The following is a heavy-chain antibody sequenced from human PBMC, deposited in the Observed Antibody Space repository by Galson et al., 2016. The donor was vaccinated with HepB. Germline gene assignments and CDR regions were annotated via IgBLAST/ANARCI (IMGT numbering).Heavy chain of an antibody. V-gene: IGHV4-61*10. CDR2: IYANGTL. J-gene: IGHJ4*02. CDR3: ARYTPIVRGVVLGFDN. Sequence: SETLSLTCTVSGVSIDSVGNYWSWIRQPAGKGLEWIGHIYANGTLHYNPSLRSRLTISVDTSKNQFSLKLSSVTAADTAVYYCARYTPIVRGVVLGFDNWGQGTLVTVSS. D-gene: IGHD3-10*01. CDR1: GVSIDSVGNY.